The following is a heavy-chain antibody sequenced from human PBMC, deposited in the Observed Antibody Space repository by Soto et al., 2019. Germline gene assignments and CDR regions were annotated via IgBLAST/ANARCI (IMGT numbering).Heavy chain of an antibody. D-gene: IGHD3-9*01. CDR3: AKTYDILTGGDY. Sequence: EVQLLESGGGLVQPGGSLRLSCAASGLTFSTYAMSWVRQAPGKGLEWVSAISGSAGSTYYADSVKGRFTISRDNSKNTLYLQMNSLRAEDTAVYYCAKTYDILTGGDYWGQGTLVTVS. CDR2: ISGSAGST. V-gene: IGHV3-23*01. CDR1: GLTFSTYA. J-gene: IGHJ4*02.